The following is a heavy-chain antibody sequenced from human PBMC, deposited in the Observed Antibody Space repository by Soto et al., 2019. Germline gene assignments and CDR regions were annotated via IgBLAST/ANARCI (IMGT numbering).Heavy chain of an antibody. Sequence: GVSLRLSCAASGFTFSSYAMHWVRQAPGKGLEWVAVISYDGSNKYYADSVKGRFTISRDNSKNTLYLQMNSLRAEDTAVYYCARVYSYGYYGMDVWGQGTTVTVSS. CDR2: ISYDGSNK. CDR1: GFTFSSYA. D-gene: IGHD5-18*01. J-gene: IGHJ6*02. V-gene: IGHV3-30-3*01. CDR3: ARVYSYGYYGMDV.